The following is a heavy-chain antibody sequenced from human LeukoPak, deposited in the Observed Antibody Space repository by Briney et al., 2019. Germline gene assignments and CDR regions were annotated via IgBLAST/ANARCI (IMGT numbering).Heavy chain of an antibody. D-gene: IGHD6-6*01. J-gene: IGHJ4*02. Sequence: GRSLRLSCVASGFTFDDYAMHWVRQAPGKGLEWVSGISWNSGSIGYADSVKGRFTISRDNAKNSLYLQMNSLRAEDMALYYCAKDLEYSSSSGFDYWGQGTLVTVSP. CDR2: ISWNSGSI. V-gene: IGHV3-9*03. CDR1: GFTFDDYA. CDR3: AKDLEYSSSSGFDY.